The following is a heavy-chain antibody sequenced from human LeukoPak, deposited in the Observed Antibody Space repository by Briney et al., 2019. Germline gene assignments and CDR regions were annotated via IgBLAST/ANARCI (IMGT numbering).Heavy chain of an antibody. V-gene: IGHV1-18*01. CDR1: GYTFTSYG. Sequence: ALVKVSCKASGYTFTSYGISWVRQAPGQGLELMGWISAYNGNTDYAQKLQGRVTMTTDTSTSTAYMELRSLRSDDTALYYCARLSGDPQFFGVVTFFDYWGQGTLVTVSS. D-gene: IGHD3-3*01. J-gene: IGHJ4*02. CDR2: ISAYNGNT. CDR3: ARLSGDPQFFGVVTFFDY.